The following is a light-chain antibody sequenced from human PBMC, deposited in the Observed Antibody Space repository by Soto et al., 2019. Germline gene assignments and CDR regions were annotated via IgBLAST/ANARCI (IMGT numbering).Light chain of an antibody. CDR2: GAS. CDR3: QQYYIYPPA. Sequence: EIVFTQSPGTLSLSPGERATLSCRASQSVRSNFLAWYQQKPGQAPRLLIYGASNRATGIPDRFSGSGSGTDFTLTITRLEAEDFATYYCQQYYIYPPAFGLVTKLEIK. V-gene: IGKV3-20*01. CDR1: QSVRSNF. J-gene: IGKJ3*01.